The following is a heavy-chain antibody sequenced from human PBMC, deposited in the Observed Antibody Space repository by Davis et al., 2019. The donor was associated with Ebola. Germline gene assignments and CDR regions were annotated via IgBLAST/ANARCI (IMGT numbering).Heavy chain of an antibody. V-gene: IGHV5-51*01. CDR1: GYSFSNYW. CDR3: ARHSSVATREGSDY. D-gene: IGHD6-6*01. CDR2: IYPGDSDI. Sequence: GESLKISCKGSGYSFSNYWIGWVRQMPGKGLEWMGIIYPGDSDIRYRPSFQGQVTISADKSTSTAYLQWSSLEASDTAMYYCARHSSVATREGSDYWGQGTLVTVSS. J-gene: IGHJ4*02.